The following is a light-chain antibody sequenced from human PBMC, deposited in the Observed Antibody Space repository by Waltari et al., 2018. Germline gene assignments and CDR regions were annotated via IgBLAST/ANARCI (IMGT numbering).Light chain of an antibody. CDR1: ALPRQF. CDR2: RDT. V-gene: IGLV3-25*03. J-gene: IGLJ3*02. Sequence: SYELTQPPSVSVSPGQTATITCSGDALPRQFVYWYQQKPGQAPVLVIFRDTQRPSGIPERFSGSGSGTIFMLTITGVQAEDEADYYCHSALNSGSYVLFGGGTKLTVL. CDR3: HSALNSGSYVL.